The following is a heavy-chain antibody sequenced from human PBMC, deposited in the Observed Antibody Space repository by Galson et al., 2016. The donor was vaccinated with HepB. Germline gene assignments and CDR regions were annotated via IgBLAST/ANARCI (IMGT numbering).Heavy chain of an antibody. J-gene: IGHJ4*02. CDR1: GFTFGGYY. D-gene: IGHD4-11*01. Sequence: SLRLSCAASGFTFGGYYMNWLRQAPGKGLEWISYISSTSAYTSYADSMKGRFTVSRDNAKNSLYLQLNSLIAEDTAVYYCARGGYSNCLDYWGQGTLVTVSS. CDR2: ISSTSAYT. V-gene: IGHV3-11*06. CDR3: ARGGYSNCLDY.